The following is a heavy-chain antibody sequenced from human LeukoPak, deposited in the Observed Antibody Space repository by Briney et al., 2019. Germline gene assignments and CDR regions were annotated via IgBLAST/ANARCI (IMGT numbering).Heavy chain of an antibody. D-gene: IGHD3-3*01. CDR1: GGSISSSSYY. V-gene: IGHV4-39*02. CDR2: IYYSGST. Sequence: SETLSLTCTVSGGSISSSSYYWGWIRQPPGKGLEWIGSIYYSGSTYYNPSLKSRVTISVDTSKNQFSLKLSSVTAADTAVYYCAREKAYYDFWSGFEWGQGTLVTVSS. CDR3: AREKAYYDFWSGFE. J-gene: IGHJ4*02.